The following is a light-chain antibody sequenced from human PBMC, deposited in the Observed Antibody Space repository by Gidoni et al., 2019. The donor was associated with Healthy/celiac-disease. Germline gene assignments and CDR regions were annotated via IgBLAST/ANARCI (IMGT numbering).Light chain of an antibody. J-gene: IGLJ2*01. Sequence: QSALTQPPSASGSPGQTVTLSCTGTNSDLGTYNGVSWYQQPPGTAPKFMIYEVSNRPSGVPDRFSGSKSGNTASLAIFGLQAEDEADYYCSLYTPNSVIVGGGTKLTVL. CDR1: NSDLGTYNG. V-gene: IGLV2-18*01. CDR3: SLYTPNSVI. CDR2: EVS.